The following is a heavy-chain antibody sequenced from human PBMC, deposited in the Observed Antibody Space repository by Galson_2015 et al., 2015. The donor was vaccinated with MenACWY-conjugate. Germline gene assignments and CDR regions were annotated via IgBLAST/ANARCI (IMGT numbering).Heavy chain of an antibody. CDR3: ARYRGAYSYEKSDH. D-gene: IGHD5-12*01. V-gene: IGHV4-4*02. J-gene: IGHJ4*02. CDR1: GASISSSNW. CDR2: IYHNGNT. Sequence: SETLSLTCVVSGASISSSNWWSWVRQPPGKGLEWIGEIYHNGNTNYNPSLKSRVTISVDKSKNQFSLNLSSVTAADTGVYYCARYRGAYSYEKSDHWCQGTLVAVPS.